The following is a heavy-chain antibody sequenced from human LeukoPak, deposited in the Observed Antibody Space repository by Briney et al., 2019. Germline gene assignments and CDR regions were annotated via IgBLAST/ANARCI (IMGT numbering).Heavy chain of an antibody. CDR1: GGSISSGGYS. J-gene: IGHJ4*02. Sequence: SETLSLTCAVSGGSISSGGYSWSWIRQPPGKGLEWIGYIYHSGSTYYNPSLKSRVTISVDRSKNQFSLKLSSVTAADTAVYYCAKDLRYACDTSNCYLFDHWGQGTLVTVSS. CDR2: IYHSGST. CDR3: AKDLRYACDTSNCYLFDH. V-gene: IGHV4-30-2*01. D-gene: IGHD2-21*02.